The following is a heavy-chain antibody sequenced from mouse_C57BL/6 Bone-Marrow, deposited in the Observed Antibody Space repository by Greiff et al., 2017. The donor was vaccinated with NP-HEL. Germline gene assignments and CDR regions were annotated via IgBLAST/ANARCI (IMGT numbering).Heavy chain of an antibody. D-gene: IGHD1-1*01. CDR3: ARKAYYGRSYEFAY. CDR2: LDPSDSYT. J-gene: IGHJ3*01. CDR1: GYTFTTYW. V-gene: IGHV1-50*01. Sequence: QVQLQQSGAELVKPGASVKLSCKASGYTFTTYWMQWVKQRPGQGLEWIGELDPSDSYTNYNQKFKGKATLTVDTSSSTAYMQLSSLTSEDSAVYYCARKAYYGRSYEFAYWGQGTLVTVSA.